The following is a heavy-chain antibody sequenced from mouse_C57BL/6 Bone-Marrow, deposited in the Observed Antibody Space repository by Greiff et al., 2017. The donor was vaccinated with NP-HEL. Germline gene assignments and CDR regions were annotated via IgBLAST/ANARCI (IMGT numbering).Heavy chain of an antibody. CDR1: GFTFSDAW. V-gene: IGHV6-6*01. CDR3: TQASYGNYVWFAY. CDR2: IRNKANNHAT. D-gene: IGHD2-10*01. J-gene: IGHJ3*01. Sequence: EVQGVESGGGLVQPGGSMKLSCAASGFTFSDAWMDWVRQSPEKGLEWVAEIRNKANNHATYYAESVKGRFTISRDESKSSVYLQMTSLRAEDTGIYYCTQASYGNYVWFAYWGQGTLVTVSA.